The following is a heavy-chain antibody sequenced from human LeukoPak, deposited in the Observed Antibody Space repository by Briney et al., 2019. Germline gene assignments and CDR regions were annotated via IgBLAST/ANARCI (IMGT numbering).Heavy chain of an antibody. Sequence: PSETLSLTCSVSGGSISSYYWSWIRQPPGKGLEWIGYIYTSGSTNYNPSLKSRVTISVDTSKNQFSLKLSSVTAADTAVYYCARHAEHGGNRGDLDYWGQGTLVTVSS. CDR2: IYTSGST. D-gene: IGHD4-23*01. J-gene: IGHJ4*02. CDR1: GGSISSYY. CDR3: ARHAEHGGNRGDLDY. V-gene: IGHV4-4*09.